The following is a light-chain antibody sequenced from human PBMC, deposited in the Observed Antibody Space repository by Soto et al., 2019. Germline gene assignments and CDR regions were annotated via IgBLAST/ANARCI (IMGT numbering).Light chain of an antibody. J-gene: IGLJ1*01. V-gene: IGLV1-40*01. CDR3: QSYDRSLSGYV. CDR1: SSNIGAGYD. Sequence: QSVLTHPPSVSWAPGQRVTISCTGSSSNIGAGYDVHWYQQLPGTAPKLLIYANGNRPSGVPDRFSGSKSGTSASLAITGLQAEDEADYYCQSYDRSLSGYVLGTGTKVTVL. CDR2: ANG.